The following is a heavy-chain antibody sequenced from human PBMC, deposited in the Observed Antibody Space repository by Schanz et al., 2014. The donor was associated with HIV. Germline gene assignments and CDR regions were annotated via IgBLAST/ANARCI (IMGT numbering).Heavy chain of an antibody. J-gene: IGHJ5*02. CDR1: GYTFTSYD. CDR2: MNPNSGNT. CDR3: ARDDPFDP. V-gene: IGHV1-8*01. D-gene: IGHD3-3*01. Sequence: QAQLVQSGAEVKKPGASVKVSCKASGYTFTSYDINWVRQATGQGLEWMGWMNPNSGNTGYAQKFQARVTMTRDKSISTAYMELTRLRSDDTAVYYCARDDPFDPWGQGTLVTVSS.